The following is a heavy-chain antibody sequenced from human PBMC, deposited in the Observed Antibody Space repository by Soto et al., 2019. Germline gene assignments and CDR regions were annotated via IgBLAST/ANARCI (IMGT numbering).Heavy chain of an antibody. Sequence: QVVLVQSGTEVKKPGASVKVSCKSFGYPFSAFYIHWVRQAPGQGLEWLGWINPNSGGTKYAQMFQGRVTMTRDTSTNTTYLEVTSLRSDDSAMYFCARAPPPRVAAADFAYWGKGTLLIVSS. CDR2: INPNSGGT. CDR3: ARAPPPRVAAADFAY. CDR1: GYPFSAFY. J-gene: IGHJ4*02. V-gene: IGHV1-2*02. D-gene: IGHD2-2*01.